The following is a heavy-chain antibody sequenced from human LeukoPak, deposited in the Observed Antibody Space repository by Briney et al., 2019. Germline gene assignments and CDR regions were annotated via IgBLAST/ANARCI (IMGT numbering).Heavy chain of an antibody. D-gene: IGHD6-13*01. CDR3: AGADSGSWDFGR. CDR2: INQDGSVK. CDR1: GFTFSTYW. Sequence: SGGSLRLSCAASGFTFSTYWMSWVRQAPGKGLEWVANINQDGSVKYCMDSVKGRFTISRDNAKNSLYLQMNSLRADDTGVYYCAGADSGSWDFGRGAQGTLVIVSS. V-gene: IGHV3-7*04. J-gene: IGHJ4*02.